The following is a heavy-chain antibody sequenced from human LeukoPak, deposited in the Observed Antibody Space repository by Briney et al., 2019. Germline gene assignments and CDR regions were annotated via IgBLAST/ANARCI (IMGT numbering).Heavy chain of an antibody. CDR3: ASNHENSSGWFHWFDP. CDR2: INWNGGST. J-gene: IGHJ5*02. D-gene: IGHD6-19*01. V-gene: IGHV3-20*04. CDR1: GFTFDDYG. Sequence: GGSLRLSCAASGFTFDDYGMSWVRQAPGKGLEWVSGINWNGGSTGYADSVKGRFTISRDNAKNSLYLQMNSLRSEDTAVYYCASNHENSSGWFHWFDPWGQGTLVTVSS.